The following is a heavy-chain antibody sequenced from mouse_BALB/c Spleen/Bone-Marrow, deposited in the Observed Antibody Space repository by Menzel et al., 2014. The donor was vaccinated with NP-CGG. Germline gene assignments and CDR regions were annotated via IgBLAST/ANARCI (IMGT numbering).Heavy chain of an antibody. CDR2: IWSGGST. V-gene: IGHV2-2*02. D-gene: IGHD1-2*01. CDR1: GFSLTSYG. CDR3: ARTGIHYYGYEAMDY. J-gene: IGHJ4*01. Sequence: QVQLKESGPGLVQPSQSLSITCTVSGFSLTSYGVHWVRQSPGKGLEWLGVIWSGGSTDYNAAFISRLSISKDNSKSQVFFKMNSLQANDTAIYYCARTGIHYYGYEAMDYWGQGTSVTVSS.